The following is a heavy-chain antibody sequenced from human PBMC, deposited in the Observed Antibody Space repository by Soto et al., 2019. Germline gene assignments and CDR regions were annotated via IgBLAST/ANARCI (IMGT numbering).Heavy chain of an antibody. Sequence: QVQLVQSGAEVKKPGSSVKVSCKASGDIFNNYAISCVRHAPGHGLEWMGRIVPVLGVANYAQEFQGRVTITADRSTSTAYMELSSLTSEDTTVYYCAHECSGGSCSPFNFDYWGQGTLVTVSS. CDR3: AHECSGGSCSPFNFDY. J-gene: IGHJ4*02. CDR1: GDIFNNYA. D-gene: IGHD2-15*01. CDR2: IVPVLGVA. V-gene: IGHV1-69*02.